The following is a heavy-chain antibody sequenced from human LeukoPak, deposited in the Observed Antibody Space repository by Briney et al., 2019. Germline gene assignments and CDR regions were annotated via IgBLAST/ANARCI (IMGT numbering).Heavy chain of an antibody. J-gene: IGHJ4*02. CDR3: AKDRGAMANYYFDY. V-gene: IGHV3-9*03. Sequence: GGSLRLSCAASGFTFDDYAMHWVRQAPGKGLEWVSGISWNSGSIGYADSVKGRFTISRDNAKNSLYQQMNSLRAEDMALYYCAKDRGAMANYYFDYWGQGTLVTVSS. D-gene: IGHD3-16*01. CDR1: GFTFDDYA. CDR2: ISWNSGSI.